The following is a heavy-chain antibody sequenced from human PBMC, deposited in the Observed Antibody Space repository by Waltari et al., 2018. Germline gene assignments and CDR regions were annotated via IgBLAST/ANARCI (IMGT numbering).Heavy chain of an antibody. CDR3: ARGQVYYDILTGYYYYYYMDV. Sequence: QVQLVQSGAEVKKPGASVKVSCKASGYTFTGYYMHWVRQAPGQGLEWMGWINPNSGGTNYAQKFQGRVTMTRDTSISTAYMELSRLRSDDTAVYYCARGQVYYDILTGYYYYYYMDVWGKGTTVTVSS. D-gene: IGHD3-9*01. CDR2: INPNSGGT. CDR1: GYTFTGYY. V-gene: IGHV1-2*02. J-gene: IGHJ6*03.